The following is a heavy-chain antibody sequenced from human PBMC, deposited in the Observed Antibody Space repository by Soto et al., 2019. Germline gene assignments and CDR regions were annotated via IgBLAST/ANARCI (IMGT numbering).Heavy chain of an antibody. V-gene: IGHV4-34*01. D-gene: IGHD3-10*01. CDR2: INHVGGT. CDR1: GGFLSESY. J-gene: IGHJ6*02. Sequence: PSETLSLTCAVYGGFLSESYWTWIRQPPGKGLEWIGEINHVGGTNYNPSLKSRVTISVDTSKNQFSLKLSSVTAADTAVYYCARGFGYYYGMDVWGQGTTVTVSS. CDR3: ARGFGYYYGMDV.